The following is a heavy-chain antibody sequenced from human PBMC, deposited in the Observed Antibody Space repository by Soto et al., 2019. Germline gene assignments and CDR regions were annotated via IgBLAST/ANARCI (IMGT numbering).Heavy chain of an antibody. J-gene: IGHJ6*02. CDR2: IRSSSSCI. CDR3: ARMSIVGRRDYYYGMDV. V-gene: IGHV3-21*01. CDR1: EFSFDIYS. D-gene: IGHD6-6*01. Sequence: PGGSLRLSCAASEFSFDIYSMNWVRQAPGKGLEWVSSIRSSSSCIYYADSVKGRFSISRDNAKNSVVLQMNSLRAEDTAVYYCARMSIVGRRDYYYGMDVWGQGTTVTVSS.